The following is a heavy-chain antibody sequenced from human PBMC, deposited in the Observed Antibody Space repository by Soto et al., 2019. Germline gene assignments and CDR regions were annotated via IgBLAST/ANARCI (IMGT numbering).Heavy chain of an antibody. V-gene: IGHV3-23*01. CDR3: AKDMDSYGSGWFDP. Sequence: GRSLRLSCAASGFTFSSYAMSWVRQAPGKGLEWVSAISGSGGSTYYADSVKGRFTISRDNSKNTLYLQMNSLRAEDTAVYYCAKDMDSYGSGWFDPWGQGTLVTVSS. CDR2: ISGSGGST. CDR1: GFTFSSYA. J-gene: IGHJ5*02. D-gene: IGHD5-18*01.